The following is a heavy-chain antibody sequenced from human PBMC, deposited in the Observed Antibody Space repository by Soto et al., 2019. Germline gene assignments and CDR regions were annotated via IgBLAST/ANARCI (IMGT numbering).Heavy chain of an antibody. CDR2: ISAYNGNT. CDR3: AREVNWNDWFDP. D-gene: IGHD1-1*01. V-gene: IGHV1-18*01. J-gene: IGHJ5*02. CDR1: GYTFTSYC. Sequence: GGSVNVSCKASGYTFTSYCISWVRQAPGQGLEWMGWISAYNGNTNYAQKLQGRVTMTTDTSTSTAYMELRSLRSDDTAVYYCAREVNWNDWFDPWGQGTLVTVSS.